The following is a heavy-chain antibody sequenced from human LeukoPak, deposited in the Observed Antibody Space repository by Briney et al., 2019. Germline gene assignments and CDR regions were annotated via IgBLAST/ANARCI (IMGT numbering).Heavy chain of an antibody. CDR2: MNPNSGNT. V-gene: IGHV1-8*01. CDR3: ARVGRYCSSTSCYNHWYFDL. CDR1: GYTFTSYD. D-gene: IGHD2-2*02. Sequence: ASVKVSCKASGYTFTSYDINWVRQATGQGLEWMGWMNPNSGNTGYAQKFQGRVTMTRNTSISTAYMELSSLRSEDTAVYYCARVGRYCSSTSCYNHWYFDLWGRGTLVTVSS. J-gene: IGHJ2*01.